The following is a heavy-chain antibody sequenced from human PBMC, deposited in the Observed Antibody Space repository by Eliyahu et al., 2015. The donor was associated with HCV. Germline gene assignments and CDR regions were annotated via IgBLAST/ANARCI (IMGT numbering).Heavy chain of an antibody. Sequence: QVQLVESGGGLVKPGGSLRLXCAASGFTFGDYYMSWXRQAPGRGLEWVSYISGSSGTTIYYADSVKGRFTISRDNAKNSLYLQMNSLRAEDTAVYYCVRGPAYSSVDYWGQGTLVTVSS. J-gene: IGHJ4*02. CDR1: GFTFGDYY. CDR3: VRGPAYSSVDY. V-gene: IGHV3-11*01. CDR2: ISGSSGTTI. D-gene: IGHD6-19*01.